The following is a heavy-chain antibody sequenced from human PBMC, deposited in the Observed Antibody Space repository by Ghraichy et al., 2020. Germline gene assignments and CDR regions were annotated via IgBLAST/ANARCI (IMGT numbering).Heavy chain of an antibody. Sequence: GGSLRLSCVASGFTFSSYAMHWVRQAPGKGLEWVAFIRYDGSNKYYADSVKGRFTISRDNSKNTLYLQMNSLRAEDTAVYYCANSGDDSGYDYDRNYYYYYTMDVWGQGTTVTVSS. J-gene: IGHJ6*02. V-gene: IGHV3-30*02. D-gene: IGHD5-12*01. CDR3: ANSGDDSGYDYDRNYYYYYTMDV. CDR1: GFTFSSYA. CDR2: IRYDGSNK.